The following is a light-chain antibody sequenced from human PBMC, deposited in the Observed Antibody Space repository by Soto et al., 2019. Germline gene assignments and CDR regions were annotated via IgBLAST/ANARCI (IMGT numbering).Light chain of an antibody. CDR2: GAS. V-gene: IGKV3-15*01. J-gene: IGKJ1*01. Sequence: EIVMTQSPATLSVSPGERATLSCRASQSVSSNLGWYQQKPGQAPRLVIYGASTRATGIPARFSGSGSGTECTLTISSLQSEDFAVYYCQQYNNWTRTFGQGTKVDIK. CDR3: QQYNNWTRT. CDR1: QSVSSN.